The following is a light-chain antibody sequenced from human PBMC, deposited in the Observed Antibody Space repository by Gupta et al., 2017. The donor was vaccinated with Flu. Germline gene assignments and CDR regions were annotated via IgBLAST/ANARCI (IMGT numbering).Light chain of an antibody. CDR2: KVS. CDR1: RSLVHGDGNTY. V-gene: IGKV2-24*01. CDR3: RQATQYPHLT. J-gene: IGKJ4*01. Sequence: DIVLTQTPLSSAVTLGQPAYISCRSSRSLVHGDGNTYLSWLQQRPGQPPRLLIYKVSNRFSGVPDRFSGSGEGTDFTLIISRGEAEDVGVYYCRQATQYPHLTFGGGTKVEIE.